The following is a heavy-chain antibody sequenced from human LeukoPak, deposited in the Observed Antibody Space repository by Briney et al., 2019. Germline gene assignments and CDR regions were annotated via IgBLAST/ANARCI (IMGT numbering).Heavy chain of an antibody. J-gene: IGHJ3*02. CDR2: ISSSGSTI. Sequence: PGGSLRLSCAASGFTFSDYYMSWTRQAPGKGLEWVSYISSSGSTIYYADSVKGRFTISRDNAKNSLYLPMNSLRAEDTAVYYCAAIDSGGAFDIWGQGTMVTVSS. V-gene: IGHV3-11*01. D-gene: IGHD3-16*01. CDR3: AAIDSGGAFDI. CDR1: GFTFSDYY.